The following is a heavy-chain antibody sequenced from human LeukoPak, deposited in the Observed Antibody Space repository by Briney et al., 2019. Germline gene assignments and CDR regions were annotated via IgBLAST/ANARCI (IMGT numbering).Heavy chain of an antibody. CDR2: INHSGST. J-gene: IGHJ5*02. V-gene: IGHV4-34*01. D-gene: IGHD2-2*01. CDR3: ARGAPNLLVVPAAEHPKRRSWFDP. Sequence: SETLSLTCAVYGGSLSGYYWSWIRQPPGKGLEWIGEINHSGSTNYNPSLKSRVTISVDTSKNQFSLMLSSVTGADTAVYYCARGAPNLLVVPAAEHPKRRSWFDPWGQGTPVTVSS. CDR1: GGSLSGYY.